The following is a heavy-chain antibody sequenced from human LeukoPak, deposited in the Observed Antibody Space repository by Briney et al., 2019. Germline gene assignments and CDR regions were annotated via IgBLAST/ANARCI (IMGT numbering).Heavy chain of an antibody. V-gene: IGHV3-23*01. CDR2: ISGSGGRT. D-gene: IGHD1-1*01. Sequence: PGGSLRLSCAASGFTFNTYGMSWVRQAPGKGREWVSGISGSGGRTYYGDSVKGRFSISRDNAKKTLYLQMNSLRAEDTAVYYCATQFRTTVTTPPVYWGQGALVTVSS. CDR3: ATQFRTTVTTPPVY. J-gene: IGHJ4*02. CDR1: GFTFNTYG.